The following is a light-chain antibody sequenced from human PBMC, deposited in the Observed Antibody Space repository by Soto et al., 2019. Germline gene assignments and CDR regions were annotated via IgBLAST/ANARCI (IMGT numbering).Light chain of an antibody. V-gene: IGKV4-1*01. CDR2: WGS. CDR3: PQYYNIPLT. J-gene: IGKJ4*01. CDR1: TSVLYTNNKNY. Sequence: DFVMTQSPDSLAVSLGERATINCKSSTSVLYTNNKNYLAWYQQKPGQPPKLLIYWGSTRESGVPDRFSGSGAGGDLTLSISSLQADDVAVYYCPQYYNIPLTVGGGTKVDIK.